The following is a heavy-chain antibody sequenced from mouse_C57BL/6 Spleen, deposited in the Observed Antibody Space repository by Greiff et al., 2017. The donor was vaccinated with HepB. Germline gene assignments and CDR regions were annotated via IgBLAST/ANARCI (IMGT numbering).Heavy chain of an antibody. D-gene: IGHD1-1*01. Sequence: EVKLVESGPGLAKPSQTLSLTCSVPGYSITSDYWNWIRKFPGNKLEYMGYISYSGSTYYNPSLKSRISITRDTSKNQYYLQLNSVTTEDTATYYCARTVVAKGYAMDYWGQGTSVTVSS. J-gene: IGHJ4*01. CDR3: ARTVVAKGYAMDY. CDR2: ISYSGST. CDR1: GYSITSDY. V-gene: IGHV3-8*01.